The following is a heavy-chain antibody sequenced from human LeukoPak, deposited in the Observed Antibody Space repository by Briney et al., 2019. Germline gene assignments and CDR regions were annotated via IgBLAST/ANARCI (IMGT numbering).Heavy chain of an antibody. J-gene: IGHJ4*02. D-gene: IGHD3-10*01. CDR2: IYPGDSDT. Sequence: KRGESRKISCKGSGYIFTHNWIGWVRQMPGKGLEWMGIIYPGDSDTRYSPSFEGQVTISVDKSISTAYLQWSSLKASDTAMYYCARQTRDGSGSRGYSFDFWGQGTLVTVSS. CDR3: ARQTRDGSGSRGYSFDF. V-gene: IGHV5-51*01. CDR1: GYIFTHNW.